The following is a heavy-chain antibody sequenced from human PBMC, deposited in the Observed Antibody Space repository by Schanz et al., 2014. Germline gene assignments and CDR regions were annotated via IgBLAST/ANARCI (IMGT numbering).Heavy chain of an antibody. D-gene: IGHD6-19*01. CDR3: ARGLGDERWLDLNEAFDI. Sequence: QVQLVQSGAEVKKPGSSVKVSCKASGGTFSSSTLTWVRQAPGQGLEWMGRIIPILDKTNYAQKFQDRVTITADKSTSTAYMELSSLRSEDTAVYYCARGLGDERWLDLNEAFDIWGQGTIXTVSS. J-gene: IGHJ3*02. CDR1: GGTFSSST. V-gene: IGHV1-69*08. CDR2: IIPILDKT.